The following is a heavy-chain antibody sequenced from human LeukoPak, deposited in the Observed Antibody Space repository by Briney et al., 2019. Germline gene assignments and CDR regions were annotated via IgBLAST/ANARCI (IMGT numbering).Heavy chain of an antibody. CDR1: GYTFTGYY. J-gene: IGHJ6*02. D-gene: IGHD3-10*01. V-gene: IGHV1-2*02. CDR3: ARSTRSHYYGSGSYNYGMDA. CDR2: INPNSGGT. Sequence: ASVKVSCKASGYTFTGYYMHWVRQAPGQGLEWMGWINPNSGGTNYAQKFQGRVTMTRDTSISTAYMELSRLRSDDTAVYYCARSTRSHYYGSGSYNYGMDAWGQGTTVTVSS.